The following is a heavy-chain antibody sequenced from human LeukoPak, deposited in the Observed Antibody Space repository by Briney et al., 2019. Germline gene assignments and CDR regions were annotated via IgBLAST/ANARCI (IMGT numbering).Heavy chain of an antibody. CDR2: IYYSGST. D-gene: IGHD4-17*01. J-gene: IGHJ4*02. CDR3: ARYGPGLMYYFDY. V-gene: IGHV4-39*01. CDR1: GGSISSSGYY. Sequence: NSSETLSLTCTVSGGSISSSGYYWGWIRQPPGKGLEWIGSIYYSGSTYYDPSLKSRVTISVDTSKNQFSLKLSSVTAADTAVYYCARYGPGLMYYFDYWGQGTLVTVPS.